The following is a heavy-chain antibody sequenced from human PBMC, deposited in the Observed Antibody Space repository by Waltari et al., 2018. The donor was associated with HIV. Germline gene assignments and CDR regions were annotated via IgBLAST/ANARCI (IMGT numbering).Heavy chain of an antibody. CDR3: AREEAVTARGGIDV. D-gene: IGHD3-10*01. J-gene: IGHJ3*01. CDR2: IYSGGST. CDR1: GFTVSNNF. Sequence: EVQLVDSGGGLVQPGGSLRLSCAASGFTVSNNFMSWVRRAPGKGLWFVSVIYSGGSTYYAESVKGRFTISRDNSKNTLYLQMNSLRVEDTAVYYCAREEAVTARGGIDVWGQGTMVTVSS. V-gene: IGHV3-66*01.